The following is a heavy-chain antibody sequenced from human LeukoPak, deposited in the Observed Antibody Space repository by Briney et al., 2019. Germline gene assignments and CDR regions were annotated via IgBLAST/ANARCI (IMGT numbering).Heavy chain of an antibody. CDR3: AREYSSSSFGENWFDP. J-gene: IGHJ5*02. D-gene: IGHD6-6*01. CDR1: GYTFTGYY. V-gene: IGHV1-2*02. CDR2: INPNSGGT. Sequence: ASVKVSCKASGYTFTGYYMHWVRQAPGQGLEWMGWINPNSGGTNYAQKFQGRVTMTRDTSISTAYMELSRLRSDDTAVYYCAREYSSSSFGENWFDPWGQGTLVTVSS.